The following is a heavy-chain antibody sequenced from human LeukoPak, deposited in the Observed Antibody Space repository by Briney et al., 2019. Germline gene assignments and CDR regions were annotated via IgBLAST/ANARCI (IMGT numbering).Heavy chain of an antibody. J-gene: IGHJ4*02. CDR3: ARDPGDRFDY. D-gene: IGHD4-17*01. CDR1: GGSISSYY. CDR2: VHYSGST. V-gene: IGHV4-59*12. Sequence: PSETLSLTCTVSGGSISSYYWSWIRQPPGKGLEWIGYVHYSGSTNYNPSLKSRVTISVDTSKNQFSLKLSSVTAADTAVYYCARDPGDRFDYWGQGTLVTVSS.